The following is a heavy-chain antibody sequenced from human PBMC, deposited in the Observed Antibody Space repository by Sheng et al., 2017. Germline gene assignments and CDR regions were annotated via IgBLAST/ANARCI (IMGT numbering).Heavy chain of an antibody. Sequence: QLHLQESGPGLVKPSETLSLTCTVSGGSISSSSYYWGWIRQPPGKGLEWIGSIYYSGSTYYNPSLKSRVTISLDTSKNQFSLKLTSVTAADAAVYYCATLPYYYGSGNWFDPWGQGTLVTVSS. D-gene: IGHD3-10*01. J-gene: IGHJ5*02. V-gene: IGHV4-39*07. CDR1: GGSISSSSYY. CDR3: ATLPYYYGSGNWFDP. CDR2: IYYSGST.